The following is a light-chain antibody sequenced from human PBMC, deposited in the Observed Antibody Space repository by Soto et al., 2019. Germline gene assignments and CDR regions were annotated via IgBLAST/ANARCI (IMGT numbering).Light chain of an antibody. J-gene: IGKJ1*01. V-gene: IGKV1-5*01. CDR3: QQYNSYSKWT. CDR1: QSIRSG. CDR2: DAS. Sequence: DIQMTQSPSTLSASVGDRVTITCRASQSIRSGLAWYQQKPGKAPKLLIYDASSLESGVPSRFSGSGSGTEFTLTISSLQPDDFATYYCQQYNSYSKWTFGQGTKVEIK.